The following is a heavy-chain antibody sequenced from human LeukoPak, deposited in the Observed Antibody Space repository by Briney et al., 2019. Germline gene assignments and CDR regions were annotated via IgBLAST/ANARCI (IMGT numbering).Heavy chain of an antibody. Sequence: SETLSLTCTVSGGSISSYYWSWIRQPAGKGLEWIGRIYTSGSTNYNPSLKSRVTMSVDTSKNQFSLKLSSVTAADTAVYYCARDRVSNSPFSSGAFDIWGQGTMVTVSS. J-gene: IGHJ3*02. V-gene: IGHV4-4*07. CDR3: ARDRVSNSPFSSGAFDI. D-gene: IGHD6-19*01. CDR2: IYTSGST. CDR1: GGSISSYY.